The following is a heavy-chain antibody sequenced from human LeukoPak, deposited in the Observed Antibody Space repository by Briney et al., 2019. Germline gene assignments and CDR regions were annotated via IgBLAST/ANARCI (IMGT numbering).Heavy chain of an antibody. CDR3: ARQYYYDSSGYPPGFDY. CDR1: GGSISSYY. J-gene: IGHJ4*02. V-gene: IGHV4-59*01. Sequence: PSETLSLTCTVSGGSISSYYWSWIRQPPGKGLEWIGYIYYSGSTNYNPSLKSRVTISVDTSKNQFSLKLSSVTAADTAVYYCARQYYYDSSGYPPGFDYWGQGTLVTVSS. CDR2: IYYSGST. D-gene: IGHD3-22*01.